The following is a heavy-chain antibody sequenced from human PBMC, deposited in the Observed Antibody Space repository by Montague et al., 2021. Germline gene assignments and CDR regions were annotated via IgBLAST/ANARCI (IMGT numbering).Heavy chain of an antibody. D-gene: IGHD6-13*01. Sequence: SLRLSCAASGFSFSSYWMHWVRQAPGKGLLWVSRITLDGRSTTFADSVKGRFTTSRDNAKATLYLQMNSLRVEDTAVYYCARNLASAAPGAFDIWGQGTMVTVSS. CDR3: ARNLASAAPGAFDI. J-gene: IGHJ3*02. CDR2: ITLDGRST. CDR1: GFSFSSYW. V-gene: IGHV3-74*01.